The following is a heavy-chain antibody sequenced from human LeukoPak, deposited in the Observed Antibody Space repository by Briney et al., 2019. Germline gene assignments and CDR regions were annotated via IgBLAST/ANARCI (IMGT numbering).Heavy chain of an antibody. CDR2: ISAYNGNT. Sequence: ASVKVSCKASGYTFTSYGISWVRQAPGQGLEWMGWISAYNGNTNYAQKLQGRVTMTTDTSTSTAYMELRSLRSDDTAVYYWARPAPWDDSSGYKYWGQGTLVTVSS. J-gene: IGHJ4*02. CDR1: GYTFTSYG. CDR3: ARPAPWDDSSGYKY. V-gene: IGHV1-18*01. D-gene: IGHD3-22*01.